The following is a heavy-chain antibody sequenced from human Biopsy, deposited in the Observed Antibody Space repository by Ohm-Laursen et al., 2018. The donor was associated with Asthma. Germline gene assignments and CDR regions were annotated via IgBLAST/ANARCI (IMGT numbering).Heavy chain of an antibody. J-gene: IGHJ3*02. Sequence: SPRLSCAASGFSFGSYGMHWVRQAPGKGLEWVAVMSFDGRQTYYADSVKGRFTISRDNSKNTLYLQMNSLRAEDTAVYYCAKERYYDFWSGYPIWGQGTMVTVSS. D-gene: IGHD3-3*01. V-gene: IGHV3-30*18. CDR1: GFSFGSYG. CDR3: AKERYYDFWSGYPI. CDR2: MSFDGRQT.